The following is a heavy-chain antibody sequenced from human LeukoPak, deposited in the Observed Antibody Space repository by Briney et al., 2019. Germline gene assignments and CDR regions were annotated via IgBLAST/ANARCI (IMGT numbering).Heavy chain of an antibody. Sequence: GGSLRLPCAASGFTFSSYAMHWVRQAPGKGLEWVAVISYDGGNKYYADSVKGRFTISRDNSKNTLYLQMNSLRAEDTAVYYCARANWFDPWGQGTLVTVSS. CDR2: ISYDGGNK. CDR1: GFTFSSYA. V-gene: IGHV3-30*04. J-gene: IGHJ5*02. CDR3: ARANWFDP.